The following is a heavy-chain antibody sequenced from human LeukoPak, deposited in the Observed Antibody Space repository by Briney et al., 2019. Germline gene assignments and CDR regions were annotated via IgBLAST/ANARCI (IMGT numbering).Heavy chain of an antibody. J-gene: IGHJ4*02. CDR3: ARVGYSSSSKPNDY. CDR2: INPNSGGT. V-gene: IGHV1-2*06. Sequence: ASVKVSCKASGYTFTGYYTHWVRQAPGQGLEWMGRINPNSGGTNYAQKFQGRVTMTRDTSISTAYMELSRLRSDDTAVYYCARVGYSSSSKPNDYWGQGTLVTVSS. D-gene: IGHD6-13*01. CDR1: GYTFTGYY.